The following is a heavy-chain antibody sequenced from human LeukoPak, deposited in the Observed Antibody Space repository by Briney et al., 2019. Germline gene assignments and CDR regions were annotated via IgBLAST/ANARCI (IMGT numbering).Heavy chain of an antibody. J-gene: IGHJ4*02. CDR3: AREDSGSYYEFDY. V-gene: IGHV3-21*04. Sequence: GGSLRLSCAASGFTFNTYNMNWVRQAPGKGLEWVSSISTSSNYLYYADSVKGRFTISRDNSKNTLYLQMNSLRAEDTAVYYCAREDSGSYYEFDYWGQGTLVTVSS. CDR2: ISTSSNYL. CDR1: GFTFNTYN. D-gene: IGHD1-26*01.